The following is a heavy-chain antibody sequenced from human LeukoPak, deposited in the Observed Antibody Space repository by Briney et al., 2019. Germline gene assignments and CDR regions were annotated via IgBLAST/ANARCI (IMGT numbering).Heavy chain of an antibody. V-gene: IGHV4-61*02. D-gene: IGHD3-22*01. CDR2: IYISGST. CDR3: ARDTSGYYHPDTFDI. J-gene: IGHJ3*02. Sequence: PSQTLSLTXTVSGGPISSGSYQWSWIRQPAGKGPEWIGRIYISGSTSYNPSLKSRVTISVDTSKNQFSLKLSSVTAADTAVYYCARDTSGYYHPDTFDIWGQGTMVTVSS. CDR1: GGPISSGSYQ.